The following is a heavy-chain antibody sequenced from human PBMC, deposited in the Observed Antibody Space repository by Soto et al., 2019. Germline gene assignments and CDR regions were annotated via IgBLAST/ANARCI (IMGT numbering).Heavy chain of an antibody. D-gene: IGHD5-18*01. V-gene: IGHV1-18*01. CDR2: ISANNGTA. J-gene: IGHJ4*02. Sequence: ASLKVSCKASGYTFTSYGISWVRQAPGQGLEWVGWISANNGTANYAPKFQDRVTMTADESTSTVYMALSSLKSEDTAMYYCARSGYSYGPNIDWGQGTLVTVSS. CDR1: GYTFTSYG. CDR3: ARSGYSYGPNID.